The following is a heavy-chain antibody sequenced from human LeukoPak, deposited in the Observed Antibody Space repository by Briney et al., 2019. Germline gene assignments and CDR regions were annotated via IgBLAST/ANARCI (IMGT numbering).Heavy chain of an antibody. CDR3: ARSGGSRNGDFWSGYSVRWFDP. CDR1: GGTFSSYA. Sequence: SVKVSCKASGGTFSSYAISWVRQAPGQGLEWMGGIIPIFGTANYAQKFQGRVTITADKSTSTAYMELSSLRSEATAVYYCARSGGSRNGDFWSGYSVRWFDPWGQGTLITVSS. V-gene: IGHV1-69*06. J-gene: IGHJ5*02. CDR2: IIPIFGTA. D-gene: IGHD3-3*01.